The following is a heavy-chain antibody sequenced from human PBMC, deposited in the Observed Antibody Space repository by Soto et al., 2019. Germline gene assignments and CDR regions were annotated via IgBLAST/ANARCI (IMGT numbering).Heavy chain of an antibody. CDR1: GYTFSDYG. Sequence: QVQLVQSGADVKKPGASVKVSCKASGYTFSDYGVSWVRQARGQGLEWMGWISSKNGNTNFAQKFRGRVTMTTDPSTSTVYMELRSLRPDDTAVYYCAREPPETPPDYWGQGTLVTVSS. V-gene: IGHV1-18*01. CDR3: AREPPETPPDY. CDR2: ISSKNGNT. J-gene: IGHJ4*02.